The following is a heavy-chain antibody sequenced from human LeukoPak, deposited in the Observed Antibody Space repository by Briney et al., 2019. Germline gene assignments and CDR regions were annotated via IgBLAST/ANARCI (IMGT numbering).Heavy chain of an antibody. D-gene: IGHD3-10*01. J-gene: IGHJ4*02. V-gene: IGHV3-21*01. CDR3: ARGGIRLGGLFDY. CDR1: GFTFSSYS. Sequence: GGSLRLSCAASGFTFSSYSMNWVRQAPGKGLEWVSSISSSSSYIYYADSVKGRFTISRDNAKNSLYLQMNSLRAEDTAVYYCARGGIRLGGLFDYWGQGTLVTVSS. CDR2: ISSSSSYI.